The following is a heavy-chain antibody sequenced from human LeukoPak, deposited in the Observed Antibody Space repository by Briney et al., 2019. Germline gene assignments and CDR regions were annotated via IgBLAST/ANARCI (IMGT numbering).Heavy chain of an antibody. CDR1: GYTFTSYD. V-gene: IGHV1-8*01. Sequence: GASVKVSFTASGYTFTSYDINWVRQAPGQGLEWMGWMNPNSGNTGYAQKFQGRVTMTRNTSISTAYMELSSLRSEDTAVYYCARMGRRSGYWGQGTLVTVSS. CDR2: MNPNSGNT. CDR3: ARMGRRSGY. D-gene: IGHD3-10*01. J-gene: IGHJ4*02.